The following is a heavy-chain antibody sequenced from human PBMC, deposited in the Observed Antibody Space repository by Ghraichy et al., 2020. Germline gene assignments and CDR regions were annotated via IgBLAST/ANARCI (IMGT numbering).Heavy chain of an antibody. V-gene: IGHV6-1*01. Sequence: SQTLSLTCAISGDSVSSISAAWNWIRQSPSRGLEWLGRTYYRSKWYNDYAVSVKSRITINPDTSKNQFSLQLNSVTPEDTAVYYCAREKGGGIAVAGTGWFDPWGQGTLVTVSS. CDR3: AREKGGGIAVAGTGWFDP. CDR2: TYYRSKWYN. CDR1: GDSVSSISAA. J-gene: IGHJ5*02. D-gene: IGHD6-19*01.